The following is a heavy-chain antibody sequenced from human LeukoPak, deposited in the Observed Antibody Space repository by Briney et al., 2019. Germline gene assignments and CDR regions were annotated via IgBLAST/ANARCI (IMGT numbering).Heavy chain of an antibody. CDR2: IYSGGST. CDR3: ARERGGYSGYEAFDY. Sequence: GGSLRLSCAASGFTVSSNYMSWVRQAPGKGLEWVSVIYSGGSTYYADSVKGRFTISRDNSKNTLYLQMNSLRAEDTAVYYCARERGGYSGYEAFDYWGQGTLVTVSS. CDR1: GFTVSSNY. J-gene: IGHJ4*02. D-gene: IGHD5-12*01. V-gene: IGHV3-66*01.